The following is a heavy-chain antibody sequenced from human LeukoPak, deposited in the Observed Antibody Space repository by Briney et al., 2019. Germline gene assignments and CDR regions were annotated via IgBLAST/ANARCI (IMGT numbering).Heavy chain of an antibody. D-gene: IGHD4-23*01. CDR1: GYRFTSYY. CDR3: AKALRWYHPVLAP. V-gene: IGHV1-46*01. CDR2: INPGGGST. J-gene: IGHJ4*02. Sequence: ASVKVSCKASGYRFTSYYIHWAPQAPGQGLESMGIINPGGGSTSYAQKFQDRVTMTRDTSTSTVYMQLNSLSSEDTAVYYCAKALRWYHPVLAPGGQGTLVIVSS.